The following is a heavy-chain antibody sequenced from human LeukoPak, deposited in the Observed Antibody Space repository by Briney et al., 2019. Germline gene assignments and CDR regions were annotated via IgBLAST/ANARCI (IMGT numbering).Heavy chain of an antibody. V-gene: IGHV1-18*01. CDR1: GYTFTSYG. CDR3: ARGYYDFWSGPTNWFDP. J-gene: IGHJ5*02. D-gene: IGHD3-3*01. Sequence: ASVKVSCKASGYTFTSYGISWVRQAPGQGLEWMGWISAYNGNTNYAQKLQGRVTMTTDTSTSTAYMELRSLRSDDTAVYYCARGYYDFWSGPTNWFDPWGQGTLVNVSS. CDR2: ISAYNGNT.